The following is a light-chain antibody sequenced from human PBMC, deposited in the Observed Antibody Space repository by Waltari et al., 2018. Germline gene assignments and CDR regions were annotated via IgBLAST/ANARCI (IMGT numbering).Light chain of an antibody. CDR2: YDD. CDR3: AAWDDSLTAYV. V-gene: IGLV1-44*01. J-gene: IGLJ1*01. CDR1: SSTIGNNI. Sequence: QSVLTQPPAVSGTPGQMITISCSGSSSTIGNNIVNWYQQLPGSAPRLLFYYDDLRTSGVPDRFSGSKSDTSASLAISGLQSEDEADYFCAAWDDSLTAYVFGTGTKVTVL.